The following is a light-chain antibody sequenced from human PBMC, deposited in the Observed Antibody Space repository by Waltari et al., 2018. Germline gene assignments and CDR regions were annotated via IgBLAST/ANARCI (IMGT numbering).Light chain of an antibody. CDR1: KDISNY. V-gene: IGKV1-17*01. CDR2: AAS. Sequence: DIQMTQSPSSLSASVGDPVTITCRASKDISNYLVWFQQKPGKAPKLLIYAASSLEGGVPSRFSGSGSGTAFTLTISSLQPEDFAAYYCLQHHSYPFTFGPGTKLDFK. CDR3: LQHHSYPFT. J-gene: IGKJ3*01.